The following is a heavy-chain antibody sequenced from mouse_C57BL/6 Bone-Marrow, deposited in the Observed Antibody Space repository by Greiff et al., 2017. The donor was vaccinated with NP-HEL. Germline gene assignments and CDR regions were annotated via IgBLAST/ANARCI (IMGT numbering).Heavy chain of an antibody. V-gene: IGHV5-4*01. CDR3: ARAYYPSY. CDR2: ISDGGSYT. D-gene: IGHD1-1*01. Sequence: VQLKESGGGLVKPGGSLKLSCAASGFTFSSYAMSWVRQTPEKRLEWVATISDGGSYTYYPDNVKGRFTISRDNAKNNLYLQMSHLKSEDTAMYYCARAYYPSYWGQGTTLTVSS. J-gene: IGHJ2*01. CDR1: GFTFSSYA.